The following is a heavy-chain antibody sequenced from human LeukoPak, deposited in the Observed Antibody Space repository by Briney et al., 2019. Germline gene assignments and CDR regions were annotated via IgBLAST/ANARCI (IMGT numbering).Heavy chain of an antibody. J-gene: IGHJ4*02. Sequence: ASVKVSCKASGYTFTGYYMHWVRQAPGQGLEWMGWINPNSGNTGYAQKFQGRVTMTRNTSISTAYMELSSLRSEDTAVYYCARSYDYVWGSYRYPTRDYWGQGTLVTVSS. D-gene: IGHD3-16*02. CDR2: INPNSGNT. CDR1: GYTFTGYY. CDR3: ARSYDYVWGSYRYPTRDY. V-gene: IGHV1-8*02.